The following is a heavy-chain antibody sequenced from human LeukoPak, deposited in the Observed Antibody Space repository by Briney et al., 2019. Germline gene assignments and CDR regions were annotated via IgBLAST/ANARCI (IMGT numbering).Heavy chain of an antibody. CDR2: INHSGST. CDR3: ARGPMTTVVPFDY. Sequence: PSETLSLTCTVSGGSISSGGYYWSWIRQHPGKGLEWIGEINHSGSTNYNPSLKSRVTISVDTSKNQFSLKLSSVTAADTAVYYCARGPMTTVVPFDYWGQGTLVTVSS. J-gene: IGHJ4*02. V-gene: IGHV4-31*03. CDR1: GGSISSGGYY. D-gene: IGHD4-23*01.